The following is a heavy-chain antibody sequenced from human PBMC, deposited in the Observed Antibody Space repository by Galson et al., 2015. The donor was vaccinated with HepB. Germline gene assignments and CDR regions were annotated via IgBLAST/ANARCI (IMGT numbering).Heavy chain of an antibody. V-gene: IGHV3-21*01. CDR1: GFTFSSYS. J-gene: IGHJ2*01. CDR3: ARVTEPYSSYWYFDL. Sequence: SLRLSCAASGFTFSSYSMNWVRQAPGKGLEWVSSISSSSSYIYYAGSVKGRFTISRDNAKDSLYLQMNSLRAEDTAVYYCARVTEPYSSYWYFDLWGRGTLVTVSS. D-gene: IGHD1-14*01. CDR2: ISSSSSYI.